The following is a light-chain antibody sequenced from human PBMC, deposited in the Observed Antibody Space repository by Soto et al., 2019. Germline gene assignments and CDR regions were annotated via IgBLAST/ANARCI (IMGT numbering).Light chain of an antibody. Sequence: EIVMTQSPATLSVSPGERATLSCRASHRVSSYLAWYQQKPGQAPRLLIFATSTRATGIPARFSGSGSGTEFTLAISSLQPEDFATYYCQQSDATPYTFGHGTTVVMK. CDR2: ATS. CDR1: HRVSSY. V-gene: IGKV3-15*01. CDR3: QQSDATPYT. J-gene: IGKJ2*01.